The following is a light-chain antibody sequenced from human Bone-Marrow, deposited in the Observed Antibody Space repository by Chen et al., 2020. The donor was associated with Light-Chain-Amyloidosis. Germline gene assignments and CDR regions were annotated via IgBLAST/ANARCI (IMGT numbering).Light chain of an antibody. CDR2: RDT. V-gene: IGLV3-25*03. J-gene: IGLJ2*01. Sequence: SYELTQPPSVSVSPGQTARITGSGDDLPTKYAYWYQKKLGQAPVLVIHRDTERPSGISERFSGSSSGTTATLTISGVQAADEADYHCQSADSSGTYEVIFGGGTKLTVL. CDR1: DLPTKY. CDR3: QSADSSGTYEVI.